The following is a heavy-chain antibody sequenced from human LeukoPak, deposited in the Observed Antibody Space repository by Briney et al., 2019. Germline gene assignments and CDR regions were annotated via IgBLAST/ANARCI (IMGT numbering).Heavy chain of an antibody. CDR3: ASVSSGSYVY. V-gene: IGHV4-61*02. D-gene: IGHD1-26*01. CDR2: IYTSGST. J-gene: IGHJ4*02. CDR1: GGSISSGSYY. Sequence: SETLSLTCTVSGGSISSGSYYWSWIRQPAGKGLEWIGRIYTSGSTNYNPSLKSRVTISVDTSKNQFSLKLSSVTAADTAVYYCASVSSGSYVYWGQGTLVTVSS.